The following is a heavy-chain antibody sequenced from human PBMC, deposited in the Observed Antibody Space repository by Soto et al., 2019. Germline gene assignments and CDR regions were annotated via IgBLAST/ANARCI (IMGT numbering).Heavy chain of an antibody. Sequence: ASVKVSCKASGYTFTSYGISWVRQAPGQGLEWMGWISAYNGNTNYAQKLQGRVTMTTDTSTSTAYMELRSLRSDDTAVYYCVRDRHGDQRDAFAIRRRRTMVIVSS. V-gene: IGHV1-18*01. D-gene: IGHD4-17*01. CDR2: ISAYNGNT. CDR1: GYTFTSYG. CDR3: VRDRHGDQRDAFAI. J-gene: IGHJ3*02.